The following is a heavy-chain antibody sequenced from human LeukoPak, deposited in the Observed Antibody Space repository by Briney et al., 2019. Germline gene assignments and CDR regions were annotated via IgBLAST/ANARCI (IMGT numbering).Heavy chain of an antibody. CDR1: GGSISSGDYY. J-gene: IGHJ3*02. CDR3: ARAMYYDFWSGYSGAFDI. CDR2: IHYSGST. V-gene: IGHV4-30-4*08. D-gene: IGHD3-3*01. Sequence: SETLSLTCTVSGGSISSGDYYWSWIRQPPGKGLEWIGYIHYSGSTYYNPSLKSRVTISVDTSKNQFSLKLSSVTAADTAVYYCARAMYYDFWSGYSGAFDIWGQGTMVTVSS.